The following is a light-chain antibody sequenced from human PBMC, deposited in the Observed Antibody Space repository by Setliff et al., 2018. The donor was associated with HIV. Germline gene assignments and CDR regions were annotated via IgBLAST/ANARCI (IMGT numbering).Light chain of an antibody. V-gene: IGLV2-11*01. CDR2: NVS. CDR3: CSNTGFSTWV. CDR1: SSDVGAYNY. Sequence: QFALTQPRSVSGSPGQSVTISCTGTSSDVGAYNYVSWYQQHPGKAPKLMIYNVSKRPSGVPDRFSGSKSGNTASLTISGLQAEDEADYYCCSNTGFSTWVFGGGTKVTVL. J-gene: IGLJ3*02.